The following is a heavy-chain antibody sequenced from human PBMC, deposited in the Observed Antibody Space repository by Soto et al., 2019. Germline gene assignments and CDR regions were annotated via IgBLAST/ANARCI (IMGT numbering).Heavy chain of an antibody. J-gene: IGHJ4*02. V-gene: IGHV2-5*02. CDR2: IYWDDDK. CDR3: AHRKKTVIVATYFDY. CDR1: GFSLTTSGEG. Sequence: QITLRESGPALVNPTQTLTLTCTFSGFSLTTSGEGVGWIRQPPGKAPVWLALIYWDDDKRYSPSLKNRLTISGDTSRSQVVLTMTNMDPVDTATYYCAHRKKTVIVATYFDYLGQGTLVTVSS. D-gene: IGHD1-1*01.